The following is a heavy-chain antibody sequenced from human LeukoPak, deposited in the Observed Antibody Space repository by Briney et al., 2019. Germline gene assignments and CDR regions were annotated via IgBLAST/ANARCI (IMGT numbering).Heavy chain of an antibody. CDR3: ARDLGGCGDRFCSYYFDH. CDR2: IWYDGSRK. V-gene: IGHV3-33*01. Sequence: PGGSLRLSCGASGFTFSSYGMNWVRQAPGKGLEGVAVIWYDGSRKYYADSAKGRFTISRDNAKNTVSLQMDSLRVEDTALYYCARDLGGCGDRFCSYYFDHWGQGIQVTVSS. CDR1: GFTFSSYG. D-gene: IGHD2-21*02. J-gene: IGHJ4*02.